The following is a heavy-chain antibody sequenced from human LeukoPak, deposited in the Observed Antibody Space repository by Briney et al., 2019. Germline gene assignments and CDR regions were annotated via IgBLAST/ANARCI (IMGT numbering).Heavy chain of an antibody. CDR2: VSTTGAST. Sequence: GGSLRLSCEASGFTFHTYAMSWVRQAPGKGLEWVSAVSTTGASTYYADSVKGRFTISRDNSKNTLSLQMDSLRAEDTAIHYCIRTLIVATSPYMDVWGKGTTVTVSS. J-gene: IGHJ6*03. V-gene: IGHV3-23*01. D-gene: IGHD5-12*01. CDR1: GFTFHTYA. CDR3: IRTLIVATSPYMDV.